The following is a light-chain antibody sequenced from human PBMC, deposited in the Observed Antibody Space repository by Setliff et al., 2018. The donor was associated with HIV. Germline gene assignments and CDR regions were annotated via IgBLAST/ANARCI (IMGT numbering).Light chain of an antibody. Sequence: QSALAQPRSVSGSPGQSVTTSCTGTSSDVGGYNFVSWYQQRPGKAPKLMIYDVTKRPSGVPDRFSGSKSCNTASLTISGLQAEDEADYYCCSYAGSHTFVFGTGTKVTVL. CDR3: CSYAGSHTFV. J-gene: IGLJ1*01. CDR1: SSDVGGYNF. V-gene: IGLV2-11*01. CDR2: DVT.